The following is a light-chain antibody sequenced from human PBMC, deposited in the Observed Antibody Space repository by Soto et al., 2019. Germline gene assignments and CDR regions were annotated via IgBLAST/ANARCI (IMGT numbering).Light chain of an antibody. CDR1: QSISTW. J-gene: IGKJ1*01. CDR2: KAS. V-gene: IGKV1-5*03. CDR3: QHYNSYSAT. Sequence: DIQMTQSPSTLSASVGDRVTITCRASQSISTWLAWYQQKPGKAPKLLIYKASTLESGVPSRFSGSGSGTEFTLTISSLQHDDFSTYYCQHYNSYSATFGQGTTVEIK.